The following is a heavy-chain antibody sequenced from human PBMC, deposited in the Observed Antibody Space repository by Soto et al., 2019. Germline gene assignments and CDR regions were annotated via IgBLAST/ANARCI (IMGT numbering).Heavy chain of an antibody. Sequence: QVQLVESGGGVVQPGRSLRLSCAASGFTFSSYGMHWVRQAPGKGLEWVAVISYDGSNKYYADSVKGRFTISRDNSKNTLYLQMNSLRAEDTAVYYCAKANDSYSSSWYNYYYGMDVWGQGTTVTVSS. V-gene: IGHV3-30*18. CDR2: ISYDGSNK. CDR3: AKANDSYSSSWYNYYYGMDV. CDR1: GFTFSSYG. J-gene: IGHJ6*02. D-gene: IGHD6-13*01.